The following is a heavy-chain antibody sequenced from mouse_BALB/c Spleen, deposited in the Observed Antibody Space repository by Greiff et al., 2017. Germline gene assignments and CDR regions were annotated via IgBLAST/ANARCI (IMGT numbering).Heavy chain of an antibody. V-gene: IGHV7-3*02. CDR1: GFTFTDYY. J-gene: IGHJ4*01. Sequence: EVKLMESGGGLVQPGGSLRLSCATSGFTFTDYYMSWVRQPPGKALEWLGFIRNKANGYTTEYSASVKGRFTISRDNSQSILYLQMNTLRAEDSATYYCARDMGCYYPYAMDYWGQGTSVTVSS. CDR2: IRNKANGYTT. CDR3: ARDMGCYYPYAMDY. D-gene: IGHD2-3*01.